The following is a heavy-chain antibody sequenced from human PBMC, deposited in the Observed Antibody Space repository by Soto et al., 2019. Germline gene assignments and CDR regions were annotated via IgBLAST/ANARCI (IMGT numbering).Heavy chain of an antibody. CDR2: ISAYNGNT. D-gene: IGHD3-10*01. CDR3: ARVRTMVRGVIRPNYYYYGVDV. V-gene: IGHV1-18*01. J-gene: IGHJ6*02. Sequence: ASVKVSCKASGYTFTSYGISWVRQAPGQGLEWMGWISAYNGNTNYAQKLQGRVTMTTDTSTSTAYMELRSLRSDDTAVYYCARVRTMVRGVIRPNYYYYGVDVWGQGTTVTVSS. CDR1: GYTFTSYG.